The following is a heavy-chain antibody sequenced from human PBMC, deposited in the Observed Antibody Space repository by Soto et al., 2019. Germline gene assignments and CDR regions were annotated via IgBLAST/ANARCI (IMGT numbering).Heavy chain of an antibody. V-gene: IGHV1-69*12. CDR2: IMPVFPTP. J-gene: IGHJ6*02. CDR3: ARDKDRLQLGGNYYYILDV. CDR1: GGTFSTSA. D-gene: IGHD1-1*01. Sequence: QVQLVQSGAEVKKPGSSVKVSCKASGGTFSTSAISWVRQAPGQGLEWVGGIMPVFPTPDYAQNFQGRVTITADESTTTDYLELTSLRADDTAVYYCARDKDRLQLGGNYYYILDVWGQGTEITVSS.